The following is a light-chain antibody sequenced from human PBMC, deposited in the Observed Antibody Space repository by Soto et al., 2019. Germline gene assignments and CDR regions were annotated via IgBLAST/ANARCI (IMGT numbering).Light chain of an antibody. CDR3: QLYNGYSTWT. J-gene: IGKJ1*01. CDR1: QSISIW. Sequence: DIQMTQSPSTLSASVGDRITITCRASQSISIWLALYQQTPGKAPKILIYDASRLETGVPYRFSGSGSGTEFTLTISGLQLDDFATYYCQLYNGYSTWTFGLGTRVETK. V-gene: IGKV1-5*01. CDR2: DAS.